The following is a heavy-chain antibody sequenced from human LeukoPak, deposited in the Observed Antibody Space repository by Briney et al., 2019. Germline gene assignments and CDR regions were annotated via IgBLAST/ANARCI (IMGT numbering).Heavy chain of an antibody. CDR2: IYYSGST. J-gene: IGHJ4*02. CDR3: ATSLGNFYYGGKPLFDY. D-gene: IGHD4-23*01. V-gene: IGHV4-39*07. Sequence: PSETLSLTCTVSGGSISSSSYYWGWIRQPPGKGLEWIGSIYYSGSTYYNPSLKSRVTISVDTSKNQFSLKLSSVTAADTAVYYCATSLGNFYYGGKPLFDYWGQGTLVTVSS. CDR1: GGSISSSSYY.